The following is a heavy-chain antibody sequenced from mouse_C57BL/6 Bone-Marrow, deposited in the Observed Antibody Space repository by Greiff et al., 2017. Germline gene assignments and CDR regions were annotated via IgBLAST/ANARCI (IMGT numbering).Heavy chain of an antibody. D-gene: IGHD1-1*01. V-gene: IGHV1-55*01. CDR1: GYTFTSYW. CDR2: SYPGSGST. Sequence: QVQLQQPGAELVKPGASVKMSCKASGYTFTSYWITWVKQRPGHGLEWIGDSYPGSGSTNYNEKFKSKDTLTVDTSSSTAYMQLSSLTSEDSAVYYCSYDYGRAWYFDVWGTGTTVTVSS. CDR3: SYDYGRAWYFDV. J-gene: IGHJ1*03.